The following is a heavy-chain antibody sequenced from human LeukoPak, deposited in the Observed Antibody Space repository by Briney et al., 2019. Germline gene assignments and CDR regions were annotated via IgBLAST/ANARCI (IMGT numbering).Heavy chain of an antibody. D-gene: IGHD1-1*01. CDR3: ARDLNWNPLDY. Sequence: PGGSLRLSCVASGFTFSSYEMNWVRQAPGKGLEWVSYISSSGSTIYYADSVKGRFTISRDNAKNSLYLQMNSLRAEDTAVYYCARDLNWNPLDYWGQGTLVTVSS. CDR1: GFTFSSYE. J-gene: IGHJ4*02. V-gene: IGHV3-48*03. CDR2: ISSSGSTI.